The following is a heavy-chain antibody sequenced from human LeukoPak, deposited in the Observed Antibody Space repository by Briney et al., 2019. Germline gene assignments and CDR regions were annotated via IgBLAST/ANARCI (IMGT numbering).Heavy chain of an antibody. J-gene: IGHJ4*02. Sequence: PGGSLRLSCAASGFTFSSYSMNWVRQAPGKGLEWVSYISSSSSTIYYADSVKGRFTISRDNAKNSLYLQMNSLRAEDTAVYYCARDNDFWSGSPSYYFDYWGQGTLVTVSS. CDR2: ISSSSSTI. V-gene: IGHV3-48*01. D-gene: IGHD3-3*01. CDR1: GFTFSSYS. CDR3: ARDNDFWSGSPSYYFDY.